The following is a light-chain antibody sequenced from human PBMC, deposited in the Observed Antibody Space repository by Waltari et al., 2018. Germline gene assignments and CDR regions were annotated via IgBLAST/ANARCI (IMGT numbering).Light chain of an antibody. J-gene: IGLJ2*01. V-gene: IGLV1-51*02. CDR1: SPNIGNDY. Sequence: QSVLTQPPSVSAAPGQKVTISCPGSSPNIGNDYVSWYQPLPGTAPKLFIYENNKRPSGIPDRFSGSKSGTSATLGITGLQTGDEADYYCGTWDTSLSALIFGGGTKLTVL. CDR3: GTWDTSLSALI. CDR2: ENN.